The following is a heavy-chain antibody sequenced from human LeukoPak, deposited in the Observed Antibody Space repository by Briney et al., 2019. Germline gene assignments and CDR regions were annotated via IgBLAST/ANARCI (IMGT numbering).Heavy chain of an antibody. V-gene: IGHV3-7*01. CDR1: GFTFSSYW. J-gene: IGHJ6*03. CDR2: IKQDGSEK. Sequence: GGSLRLSCAASGFTFSSYWMSWVRQAPGKGLEWVANIKQDGSEKYYVDSVKGRFTISRDNAKNSLYLQMNSLRAEDTAVYYCAKDLGNYYYYYYMDVWGKGTTVTVSS. CDR3: AKDLGNYYYYYYMDV. D-gene: IGHD1-26*01.